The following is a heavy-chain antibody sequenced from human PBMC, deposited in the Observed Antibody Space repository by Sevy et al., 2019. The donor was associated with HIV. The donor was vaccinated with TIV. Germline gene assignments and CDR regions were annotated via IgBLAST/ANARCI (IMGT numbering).Heavy chain of an antibody. J-gene: IGHJ4*02. Sequence: GGSLRLSCAASGFTFNIYSMNWVRQAPGKGLEWVSSISGSSSYIFYADSVKGRFTISRDNAKNSLYLQMNSLRAEDTAVYYCAWGRGDPRADSFDYWGQGTLVTVSS. V-gene: IGHV3-21*01. CDR2: ISGSSSYI. CDR1: GFTFNIYS. CDR3: AWGRGDPRADSFDY. D-gene: IGHD3-16*01.